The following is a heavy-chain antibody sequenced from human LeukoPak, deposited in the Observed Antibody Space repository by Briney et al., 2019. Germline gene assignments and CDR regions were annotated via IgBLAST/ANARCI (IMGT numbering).Heavy chain of an antibody. CDR3: ARVQSRLNWFDP. Sequence: PSETLSLTCTVSGGSISSSSYHWGWIRQPPGKGLEWIGSIYYSGSTYYNPSLKSRVTISVDRSKNQFSLKLSSVTAADTAVYYCARVQSRLNWFDPWGQGTLVTVSS. CDR2: IYYSGST. V-gene: IGHV4-39*07. J-gene: IGHJ5*02. CDR1: GGSISSSSYH.